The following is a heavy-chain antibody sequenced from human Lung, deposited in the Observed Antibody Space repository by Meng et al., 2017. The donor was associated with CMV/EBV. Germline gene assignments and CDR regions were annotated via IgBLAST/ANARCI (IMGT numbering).Heavy chain of an antibody. Sequence: ASVXVSCKASGYRFSAYYMHWVRQAPGQGLEWMGWINPNNGDTKYAQKFQGSVTMTRDTSITTAYMEVSRLKSDDTSIYYCARDLFHLFDYWGQGTLVTVSS. V-gene: IGHV1-2*02. CDR3: ARDLFHLFDY. CDR1: GYRFSAYY. J-gene: IGHJ4*02. CDR2: INPNNGDT.